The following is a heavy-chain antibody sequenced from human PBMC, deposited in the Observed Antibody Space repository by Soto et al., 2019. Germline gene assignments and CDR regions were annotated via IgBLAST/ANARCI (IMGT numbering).Heavy chain of an antibody. D-gene: IGHD1-26*01. CDR3: ALRKTGSYFDY. V-gene: IGHV3-48*03. Sequence: PGGSLRLSCAASRFTFSTYEMNWVRQAPGKGLEWVSYISTSGSTVYYADSVKGRFTISRDNTRNSLYLQMNSLRAEDTAVYYCALRKTGSYFDYWGQGTLVTVSS. CDR2: ISTSGSTV. J-gene: IGHJ4*02. CDR1: RFTFSTYE.